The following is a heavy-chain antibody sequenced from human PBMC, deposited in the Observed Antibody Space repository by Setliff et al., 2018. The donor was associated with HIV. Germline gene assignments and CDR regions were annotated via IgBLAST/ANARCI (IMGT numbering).Heavy chain of an antibody. CDR3: ARRERYYDILTGRVFDGFDI. D-gene: IGHD3-9*01. CDR2: IYTSGST. V-gene: IGHV4-61*09. CDR1: GGSISSGSYY. Sequence: SETLSLTCTVSGGSISSGSYYWSWIRQPAGKGLEWIGHIYTSGSTNYNPPLKSRVTISVDTSKNHFSLKLSSVTAADTAVYYCARRERYYDILTGRVFDGFDIWGQGTMVTVSS. J-gene: IGHJ3*02.